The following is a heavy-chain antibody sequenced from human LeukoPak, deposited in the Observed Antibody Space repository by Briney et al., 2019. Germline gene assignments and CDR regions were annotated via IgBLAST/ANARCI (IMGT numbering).Heavy chain of an antibody. CDR1: GFTFSSYS. CDR2: ISSSSSYI. V-gene: IGHV3-21*01. CDR3: ARGGRLDEYYFDY. Sequence: GGSLRLSCAASGFTFSSYSMNWVRQAPGKGLEWVSSISSSSSYIYYADSVKGRFTISRDNAKNSLYLQMNSLRAEDTAVYYCARGGRLDEYYFDYWGQGTLVTVSS. J-gene: IGHJ4*02. D-gene: IGHD3-16*01.